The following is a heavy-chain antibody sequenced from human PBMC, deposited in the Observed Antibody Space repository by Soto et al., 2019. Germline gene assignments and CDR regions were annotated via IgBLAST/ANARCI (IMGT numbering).Heavy chain of an antibody. Sequence: SETLSLTCAVSGGSISSSNWWSWVRQPPGKGLEWIGEIYHSGSTNYNPSLKSRVTISVDKSKNQFSLKLSSVTAAGTAVYYCARAPLAVRGVVVPAADYYGMDVWGQGTTVTVSS. J-gene: IGHJ6*02. CDR2: IYHSGST. D-gene: IGHD2-2*01. V-gene: IGHV4-4*02. CDR1: GGSISSSNW. CDR3: ARAPLAVRGVVVPAADYYGMDV.